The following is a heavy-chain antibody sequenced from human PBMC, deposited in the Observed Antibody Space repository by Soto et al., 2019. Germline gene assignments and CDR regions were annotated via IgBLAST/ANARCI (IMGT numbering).Heavy chain of an antibody. V-gene: IGHV2-5*02. CDR1: GFSLSTSGVG. J-gene: IGHJ4*02. CDR3: AHSRMWRPNLYDYGDPVLGVYFDY. CDR2: IYWDDDK. Sequence: SGPTLVKPTQTLTLTCTFSGFSLSTSGVGVGWIRQPPGKALEWLALIYWDDDKRYSPSLKSRLTITKDTSKNQVVLTMTNMDPVDTATYYCAHSRMWRPNLYDYGDPVLGVYFDYWGQGTLVTVSS. D-gene: IGHD4-17*01.